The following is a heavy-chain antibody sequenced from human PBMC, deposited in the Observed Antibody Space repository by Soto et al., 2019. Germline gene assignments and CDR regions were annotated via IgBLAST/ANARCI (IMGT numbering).Heavy chain of an antibody. Sequence: EVQLLESGGGSVQPGGSLRLSCAASGFTFSSYAMHWVRRPPGKGLEWVSSISGSGGTAYYADSVKGRFSISRDSLVNTLYLQMNSLRAEDTAVYYGARRRGQNWSFDYWGQGTLVTVSP. D-gene: IGHD1-1*01. CDR3: ARRRGQNWSFDY. CDR2: ISGSGGTA. CDR1: GFTFSSYA. J-gene: IGHJ4*02. V-gene: IGHV3-23*01.